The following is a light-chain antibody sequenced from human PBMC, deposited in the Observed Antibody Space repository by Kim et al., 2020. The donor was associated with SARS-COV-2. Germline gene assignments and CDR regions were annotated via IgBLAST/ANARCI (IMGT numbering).Light chain of an antibody. CDR2: EVT. CDR1: VGDIESYNL. J-gene: IGLJ2*01. CDR3: CSFAGSSTLV. V-gene: IGLV2-23*02. Sequence: GQTITISCAGTVGDIESYNLVSGYQQQPGKAHKLMIYEVTKRPSGLSNRFAGSKSGYTASLTISGLQAEDEAAYYCCSFAGSSTLVFGGGTQLTVL.